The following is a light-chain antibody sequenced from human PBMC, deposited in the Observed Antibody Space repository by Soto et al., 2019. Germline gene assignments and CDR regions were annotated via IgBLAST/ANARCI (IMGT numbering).Light chain of an antibody. CDR1: QDVSNY. Sequence: DIQMTQSPSSLSASVGDRVTITCQASQDVSNYLSWYQQKPGKAPKLLIYAASNLETGVPLRFSGSGSGTHFTFTISSLQPEDIATYYCHQYDNLPFTFGGGSNVEIK. CDR3: HQYDNLPFT. J-gene: IGKJ4*01. CDR2: AAS. V-gene: IGKV1-33*01.